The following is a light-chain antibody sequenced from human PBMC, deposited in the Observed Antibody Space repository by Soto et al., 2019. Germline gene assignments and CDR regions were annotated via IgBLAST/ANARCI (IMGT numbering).Light chain of an antibody. CDR1: QSISTY. J-gene: IGKJ1*01. CDR3: QQYGGSPPWT. V-gene: IGKV3-20*01. Sequence: EVVLTQSPATLSLSPVERATLSCMASQSISTYLSWYQQKPCQAPRLLIYDASNRATGIPDIFSGSGSWTDYTLITNRLEPEDVAIYYCQQYGGSPPWTFGQGTKVDIK. CDR2: DAS.